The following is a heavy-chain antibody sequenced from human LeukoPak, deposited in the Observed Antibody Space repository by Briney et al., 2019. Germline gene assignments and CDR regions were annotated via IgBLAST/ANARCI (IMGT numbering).Heavy chain of an antibody. D-gene: IGHD5-18*01. CDR2: IGAYNGNT. J-gene: IGHJ4*02. Sequence: ASVKVSCKASGYTFTSYGISWVRQAPGQGLEWMGWIGAYNGNTNYAQKLQGRVTMTTDTSTSTAYMELRSLRSDDTAVYYCARVRGIIQLGQIRFDYWGQGTLVTVSS. CDR3: ARVRGIIQLGQIRFDY. V-gene: IGHV1-18*01. CDR1: GYTFTSYG.